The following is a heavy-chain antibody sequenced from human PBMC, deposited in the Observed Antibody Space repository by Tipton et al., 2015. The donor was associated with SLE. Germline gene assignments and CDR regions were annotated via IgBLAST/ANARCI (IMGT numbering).Heavy chain of an antibody. Sequence: TLSLTCTVSGGSISSYYWSWIRQPPGKGLEWIGSIYYSGSTYYNPSLKSRVTISVDTPKNQFSLKLSSVTAADTAVYYCARDYKDWFDPWGQGTLVTVSS. CDR2: IYYSGST. J-gene: IGHJ5*02. CDR3: ARDYKDWFDP. CDR1: GGSISSYY. D-gene: IGHD4/OR15-4a*01. V-gene: IGHV4-59*05.